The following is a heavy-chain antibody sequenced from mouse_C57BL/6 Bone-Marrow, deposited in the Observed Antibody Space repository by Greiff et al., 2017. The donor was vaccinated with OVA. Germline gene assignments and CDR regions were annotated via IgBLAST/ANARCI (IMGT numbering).Heavy chain of an antibody. CDR1: GYTFTSYW. D-gene: IGHD3-2*02. CDR3: ARGGAQATLHWYFDV. Sequence: QVQLKQPGTELVKPGASVKLSCKASGYTFTSYWMHWVKQRPGQGLEWIGNINPSNGGTNYNQKFKDKATLTVDKSSSTAYMQLSSLTSEDSAVYYCARGGAQATLHWYFDVWGTGTTVTVSS. V-gene: IGHV1-53*01. J-gene: IGHJ1*03. CDR2: INPSNGGT.